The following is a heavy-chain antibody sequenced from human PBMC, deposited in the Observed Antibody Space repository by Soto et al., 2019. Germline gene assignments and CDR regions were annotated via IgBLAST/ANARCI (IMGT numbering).Heavy chain of an antibody. J-gene: IGHJ6*02. CDR2: ISSSSSYT. CDR3: ARDLGDSSSWYYGMDV. D-gene: IGHD6-13*01. CDR1: GFTFSDYY. Sequence: LRLSCAASGFTFSDYYMSWIRQAPGKGLEWVSYISSSSSYTNYADSVKGRFTISRDNAKNSLYLQMNSLRAEDTAVYYCARDLGDSSSWYYGMDVWGQGTTVTVSS. V-gene: IGHV3-11*06.